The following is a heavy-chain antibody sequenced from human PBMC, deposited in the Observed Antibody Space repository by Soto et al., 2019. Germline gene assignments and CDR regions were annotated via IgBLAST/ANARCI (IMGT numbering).Heavy chain of an antibody. Sequence: SETLSLTCTVSGVSISSGDFCWSWIRQPPGKGLEWIGYIFYSGTTYYNPSLKSRVTISVDTSKNQFSLKLSSVTAADTAVYYCVREPYNWNPYFDYWGQGTLVTVPQ. D-gene: IGHD1-20*01. J-gene: IGHJ4*02. CDR3: VREPYNWNPYFDY. CDR2: IFYSGTT. CDR1: GVSISSGDFC. V-gene: IGHV4-30-4*01.